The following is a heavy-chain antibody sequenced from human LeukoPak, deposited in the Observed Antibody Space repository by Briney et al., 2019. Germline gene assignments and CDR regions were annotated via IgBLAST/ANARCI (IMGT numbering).Heavy chain of an antibody. V-gene: IGHV1-2*02. J-gene: IGHJ5*02. D-gene: IGHD6-19*01. CDR3: ARSPPYSSGADGWFDP. CDR1: GYTFTGYY. Sequence: ASVKVSCKASGYTFTGYYMHWVRQAPGQGLGWMGWINPNSGGTNYAQKFQGRVTMTRDTSISTAYMELSRLRSDDTAVYYCARSPPYSSGADGWFDPWGQGTLVTVSS. CDR2: INPNSGGT.